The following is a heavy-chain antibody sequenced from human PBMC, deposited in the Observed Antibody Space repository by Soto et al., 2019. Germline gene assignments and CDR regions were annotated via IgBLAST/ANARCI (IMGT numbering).Heavy chain of an antibody. V-gene: IGHV4-31*02. Sequence: SDGPISSGDYSWSSIRQHPVEGLEWIGYIFYSGRTYYNPSLKSRLTISIDTSENQFSLSLTSVTAADTAPYYCAAGLRANRGRDSYVIDVSGKGTSV. CDR2: IFYSGRT. CDR3: AAGLRANRGRDSYVIDV. J-gene: IGHJ6*04. CDR1: DGPISSGDYS.